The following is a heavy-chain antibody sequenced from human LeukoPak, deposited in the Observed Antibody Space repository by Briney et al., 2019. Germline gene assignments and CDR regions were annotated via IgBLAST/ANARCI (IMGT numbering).Heavy chain of an antibody. J-gene: IGHJ4*02. V-gene: IGHV3-9*01. D-gene: IGHD6-19*01. CDR3: AKDIRAVAGSPFDY. CDR1: GFTFDDYA. Sequence: PGGSLRLSCAASGFTFDDYAMHWVRQAPGKGLEWVSGISWDSGSIGYADSVKGRFTISRDNAKNSLYLQMNSLRAEDTALYYCAKDIRAVAGSPFDYWGQGTLVTVSS. CDR2: ISWDSGSI.